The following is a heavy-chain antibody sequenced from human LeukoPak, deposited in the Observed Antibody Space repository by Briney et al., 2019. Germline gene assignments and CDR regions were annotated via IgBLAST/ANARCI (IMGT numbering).Heavy chain of an antibody. CDR1: GGSISSYY. CDR3: ARATTVTTYYYCGMDI. Sequence: SETLSLTCTVSGGSISSYYWSWIRQPAGKGLEWIGRIYTSGSTNYNPSLKSRVTMSVDTSKNQFSLKLSSVTAADTAVYYCARATTVTTYYYCGMDIWGQGTTVTVSS. V-gene: IGHV4-4*07. D-gene: IGHD4-4*01. CDR2: IYTSGST. J-gene: IGHJ6*02.